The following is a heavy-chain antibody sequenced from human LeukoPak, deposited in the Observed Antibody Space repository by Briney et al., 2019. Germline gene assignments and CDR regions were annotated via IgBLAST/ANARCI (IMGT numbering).Heavy chain of an antibody. CDR3: ARDAYTTTSNWLDP. CDR2: ITGDGSDI. J-gene: IGHJ5*02. V-gene: IGHV3-74*01. D-gene: IGHD4-17*01. Sequence: GGSLRLSCEASGFTLNKYLMHWVRQAPGKGLVWVSRITGDGSDIAYADSVKGRFTVSRDDAKNTLFLQMTSLRVEDTAIYYCARDAYTTTSNWLDPWGQGTLVTVSS. CDR1: GFTLNKYL.